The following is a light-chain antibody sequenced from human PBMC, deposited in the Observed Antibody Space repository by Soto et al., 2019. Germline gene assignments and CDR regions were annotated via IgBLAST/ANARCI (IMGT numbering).Light chain of an antibody. V-gene: IGKV1-5*03. CDR3: QHYNSYSEA. CDR1: QTISSW. J-gene: IGKJ1*01. CDR2: KAS. Sequence: IQMTQAASTLSGYVGDRVTITCRASQTISSWLAWYQLKPGKAPKLLIYKASTLKSGVPSRFSGSGSGTEFTLTISSLQPDDFATYYCQHYNSYSEAFDQGTKVDIK.